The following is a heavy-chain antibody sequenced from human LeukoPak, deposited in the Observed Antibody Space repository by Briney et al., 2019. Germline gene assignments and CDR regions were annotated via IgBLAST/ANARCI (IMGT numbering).Heavy chain of an antibody. CDR3: ASWAYYDILTGYYGYGMDV. CDR1: GFTVSSNY. Sequence: GGSLRLSCVASGFTVSSNYMSWVRQAPGKGLDWVSVIYSGGSTYYADSVKGRFSISRDNSKSTLYLQMNSLRAEDTAVYYCASWAYYDILTGYYGYGMDVWGQGTTVTVSS. D-gene: IGHD3-9*01. CDR2: IYSGGST. J-gene: IGHJ6*02. V-gene: IGHV3-66*01.